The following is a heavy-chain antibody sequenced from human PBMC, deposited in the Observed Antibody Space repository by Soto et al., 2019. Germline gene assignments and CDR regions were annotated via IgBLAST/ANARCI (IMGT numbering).Heavy chain of an antibody. CDR2: IYWDDDK. D-gene: IGHD3-22*01. CDR3: AHRPPDSSGYYYSY. J-gene: IGHJ4*02. CDR1: GFSLSTSGVG. Sequence: QITLKESGPTLVKPTQTLTLTCTFSGFSLSTSGVGVGWNRQPPGKALEWLALIYWDDDKRYSPSLKSRLTLTKDTSKNQVVLTMTNMDPVDTATYYCAHRPPDSSGYYYSYWGQGTLVTVSS. V-gene: IGHV2-5*02.